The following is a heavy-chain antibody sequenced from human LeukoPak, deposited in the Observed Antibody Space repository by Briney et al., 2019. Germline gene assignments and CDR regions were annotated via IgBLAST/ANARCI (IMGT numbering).Heavy chain of an antibody. CDR2: INPSGGST. CDR3: ARDIYGMDV. Sequence: ASVKVSCKASGYTFTSYYMHWVRQAPGQGLEWMGIINPSGGSTSYAQKVQGRVTMTTDTSTSTAYMELRSLRSDDTAVYYCARDIYGMDVWGQGTTVTVSS. J-gene: IGHJ6*02. V-gene: IGHV1-46*01. CDR1: GYTFTSYY.